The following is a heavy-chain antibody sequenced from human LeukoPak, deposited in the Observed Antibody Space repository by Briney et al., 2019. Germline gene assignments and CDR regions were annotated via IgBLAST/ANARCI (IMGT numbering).Heavy chain of an antibody. CDR2: ISGDTTTI. V-gene: IGHV3-48*04. CDR1: GFTFSSYS. J-gene: IGHJ4*02. CDR3: ARGTGAGGLGY. Sequence: RPGGSLRLSCAASGFTFSSYSMNWVRQAPGKGLEWVSYISGDTTTIYYADSVKGRFTISSENPKSSLYLQMNSLRAEDTAVYYCARGTGAGGLGYWGQGTVVTVSS. D-gene: IGHD6-13*01.